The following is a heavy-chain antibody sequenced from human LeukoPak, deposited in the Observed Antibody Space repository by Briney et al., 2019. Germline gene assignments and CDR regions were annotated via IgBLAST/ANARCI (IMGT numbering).Heavy chain of an antibody. V-gene: IGHV1-2*02. D-gene: IGHD3-22*01. CDR3: ARDLVRTTYYYDSSGYRYYYYYGMDV. Sequence: ASVKLSCNASGYTFTGYYMHWVRQAPGQGLEWMGWINPNSGGTNYAQKFQGRVTMTRDTSISTAYMELSRLRSDDTAVYYCARDLVRTTYYYDSSGYRYYYYYGMDVRGQGTTVTVSS. CDR1: GYTFTGYY. CDR2: INPNSGGT. J-gene: IGHJ6*02.